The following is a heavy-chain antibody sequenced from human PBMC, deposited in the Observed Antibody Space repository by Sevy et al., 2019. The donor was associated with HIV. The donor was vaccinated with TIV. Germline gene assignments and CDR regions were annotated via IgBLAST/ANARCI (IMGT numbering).Heavy chain of an antibody. D-gene: IGHD3-22*01. CDR2: IWYDGSNK. V-gene: IGHV3-33*01. Sequence: GGSLRLSCAASGFTFSSYGMHWVRQAPGKGLEWVAVIWYDGSNKYYADSVKGRFTIPRDNSKNTLYLQMNSLRAEDTAVYYCARESSEATNRRGFYYYGMDVWGQGTTVTVSS. J-gene: IGHJ6*02. CDR1: GFTFSSYG. CDR3: ARESSEATNRRGFYYYGMDV.